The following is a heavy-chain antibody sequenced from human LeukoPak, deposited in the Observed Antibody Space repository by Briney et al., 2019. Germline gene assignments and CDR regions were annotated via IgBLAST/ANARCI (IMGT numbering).Heavy chain of an antibody. CDR1: GFTFNSYA. Sequence: GGSLRLSCAASGFTFNSYAMNWVRQAPGKGLEWVSAISGRGGSTYYAGSVKGRFTISRDNSKNTLYLQMNSLRAEDTAVYYCARTYCYDSSGYSDAFDIWGQGTMVTVSS. V-gene: IGHV3-23*01. D-gene: IGHD3-22*01. CDR2: ISGRGGST. J-gene: IGHJ3*02. CDR3: ARTYCYDSSGYSDAFDI.